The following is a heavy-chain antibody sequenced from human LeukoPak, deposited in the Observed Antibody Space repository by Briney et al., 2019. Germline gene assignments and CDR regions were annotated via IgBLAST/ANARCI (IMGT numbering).Heavy chain of an antibody. V-gene: IGHV4-34*01. CDR1: GGSISSYY. Sequence: SETLSLTCTVSGGSISSYYWSWIRQPPGKGLEWIGEINHSGSTNYNPSLKSRVTISVDTSKNQFSLKLSSVTAADTAVYYCARGYCSSTGCDNRGLFDPWGQGTLVTVSS. CDR2: INHSGST. CDR3: ARGYCSSTGCDNRGLFDP. J-gene: IGHJ5*02. D-gene: IGHD2-2*01.